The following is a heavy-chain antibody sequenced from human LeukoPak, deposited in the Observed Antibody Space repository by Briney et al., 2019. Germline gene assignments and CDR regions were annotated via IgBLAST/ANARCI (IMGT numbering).Heavy chain of an antibody. V-gene: IGHV3-21*01. D-gene: IGHD3-22*01. CDR1: GFTFSSYR. Sequence: GGSLRLSCAASGFTFSSYRMNWVRQAPGKGLEWVSSISSSSYIYDGDLVKGRFTISRDNAKNSLYLQMNSLRAEDTAVYYCARDRRYYDNSGYPDAFDIWGQGTMVTVSS. J-gene: IGHJ3*02. CDR2: ISSSSYI. CDR3: ARDRRYYDNSGYPDAFDI.